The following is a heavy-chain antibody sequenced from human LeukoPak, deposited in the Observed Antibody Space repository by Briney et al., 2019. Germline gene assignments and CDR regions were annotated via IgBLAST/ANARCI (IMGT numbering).Heavy chain of an antibody. D-gene: IGHD4-17*01. CDR3: ARVRVTTTLKYYYYGMDV. Sequence: SVKVSRKASGGTFSSYAISWVRQAPGQGLEWMGGIIPIFGTANYAQKFQGRVTITADESTSTAYMELSSLRSEDTAVYYCARVRVTTTLKYYYYGMDVWGQGTTVTVSS. J-gene: IGHJ6*02. V-gene: IGHV1-69*13. CDR2: IIPIFGTA. CDR1: GGTFSSYA.